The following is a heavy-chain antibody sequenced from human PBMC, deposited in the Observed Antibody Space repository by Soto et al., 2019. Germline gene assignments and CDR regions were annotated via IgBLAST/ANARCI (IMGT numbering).Heavy chain of an antibody. CDR3: ARNYIIYYDGSRAHYS. Sequence: EVQLVESGGVVVQPGGSLRLSCAASGFTFDDYTMHWVRQAPGKSLEWVSLISWDGGKTYYADSVKGRFTISRDNAKNSLYLQMSSLRAEDAAVYYCARNYIIYYDGSRAHYSWGRGSLVTVSS. D-gene: IGHD3-22*01. V-gene: IGHV3-43*01. CDR1: GFTFDDYT. CDR2: ISWDGGKT. J-gene: IGHJ5*02.